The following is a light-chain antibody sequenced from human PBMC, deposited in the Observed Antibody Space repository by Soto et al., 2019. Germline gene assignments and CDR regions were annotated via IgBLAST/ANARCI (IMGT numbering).Light chain of an antibody. J-gene: IGLJ1*01. CDR1: SSDVGGYNY. CDR2: DVS. CDR3: TSYTSCNTHV. Sequence: QSVLTQPASVSGSPGQSITISCTGTSSDVGGYNYVSWLQQHPGKVPKLIIYDVSSRPSGVSNRFSGSKSGNTASLTISGLQAEDEADYYCTSYTSCNTHVFGGGTKVTV. V-gene: IGLV2-14*01.